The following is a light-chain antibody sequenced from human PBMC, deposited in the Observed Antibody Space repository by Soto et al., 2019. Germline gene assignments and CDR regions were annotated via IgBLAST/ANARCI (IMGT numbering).Light chain of an antibody. CDR3: QQHNNWPSFT. CDR2: DTS. Sequence: EIVLTQSPATLSLSPGERVTLSCRASQSVGTYLAWYQQKPGRAPRLLIYDTSNRATGIPARFSGSGSGTDFTLTISSLEPEDFAVYYCQQHNNWPSFTFGPGTRVDIK. V-gene: IGKV3-11*01. J-gene: IGKJ3*01. CDR1: QSVGTY.